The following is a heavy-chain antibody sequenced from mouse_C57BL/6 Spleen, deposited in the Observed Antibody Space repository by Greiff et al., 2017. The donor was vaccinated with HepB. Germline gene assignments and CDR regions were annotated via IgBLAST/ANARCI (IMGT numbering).Heavy chain of an antibody. J-gene: IGHJ2*01. V-gene: IGHV5-4*01. CDR3: ARDRLGLYYFDY. Sequence: EVMLVESGGGLVKPGGSLKLSCAASGFTFSSYAMSWVRQTPEKRLEWVATISDGGSYTYYPDNVKGRFTISRDNAKNNLYLQMSHLKSEDTAMYYCARDRLGLYYFDYWGQGTTLTVSS. CDR2: ISDGGSYT. D-gene: IGHD4-1*01. CDR1: GFTFSSYA.